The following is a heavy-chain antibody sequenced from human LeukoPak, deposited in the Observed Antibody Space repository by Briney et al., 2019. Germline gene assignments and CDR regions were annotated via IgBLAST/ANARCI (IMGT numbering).Heavy chain of an antibody. Sequence: SETLSLTCTVSGGSISSSSYYWGWIRQPPGKGLEWIGSIYYSGSTYYNPSLKSRVTISVDTSKNQFSLKLSSVTAADTAVYYCARAYDYVWGSYRSPPFDYWGQGTLVTVSS. J-gene: IGHJ4*02. CDR1: GGSISSSSYY. D-gene: IGHD3-16*02. V-gene: IGHV4-39*01. CDR2: IYYSGST. CDR3: ARAYDYVWGSYRSPPFDY.